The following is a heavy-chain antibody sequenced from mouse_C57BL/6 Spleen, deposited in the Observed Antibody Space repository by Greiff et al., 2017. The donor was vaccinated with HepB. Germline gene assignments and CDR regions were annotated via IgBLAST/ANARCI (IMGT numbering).Heavy chain of an antibody. CDR3: ASLDYDEAY. CDR2: ISSGSSTI. Sequence: EVKVVESGGGLVKPGGSLKLSCAASGFTFSDYGMHWVRQAPEKGLEWVAYISSGSSTIYYADTVKGRFTISRDNAKNTLCLQMTSPRSEDSAMYYCASLDYDEAYWGQGTLVTVSA. D-gene: IGHD2-4*01. J-gene: IGHJ3*01. CDR1: GFTFSDYG. V-gene: IGHV5-17*01.